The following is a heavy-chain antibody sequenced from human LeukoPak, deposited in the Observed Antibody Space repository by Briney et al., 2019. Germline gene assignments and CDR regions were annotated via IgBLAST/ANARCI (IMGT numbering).Heavy chain of an antibody. CDR1: GGTFSSYA. J-gene: IGHJ5*02. Sequence: ASVKVSCKASGGTFSSYAISCVRQAPGQGLEWMGGIIPIFGTANYAQKFQGRVTITTDESTSTAYMELSSLRSEDTAVYYCARASLRFLEWSYNWFDPWGQGTLVTVSS. CDR2: IIPIFGTA. D-gene: IGHD3-3*01. CDR3: ARASLRFLEWSYNWFDP. V-gene: IGHV1-69*05.